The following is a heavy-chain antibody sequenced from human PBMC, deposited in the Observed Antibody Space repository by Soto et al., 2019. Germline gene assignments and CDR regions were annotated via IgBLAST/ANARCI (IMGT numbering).Heavy chain of an antibody. Sequence: QITLKESGPTLVRPTQTLTLTCTFSGFSLSTSGVGVGWIRQPPGKALEWLALIYWDDDKGYSPSLKSRLTITKDTSKNQVVLTMTNMDPVDTATYYCAHSRCGGDCLQSYSSHYYYGMDVWGQGTTVTVSS. V-gene: IGHV2-5*02. CDR3: AHSRCGGDCLQSYSSHYYYGMDV. J-gene: IGHJ6*02. D-gene: IGHD2-21*02. CDR1: GFSLSTSGVG. CDR2: IYWDDDK.